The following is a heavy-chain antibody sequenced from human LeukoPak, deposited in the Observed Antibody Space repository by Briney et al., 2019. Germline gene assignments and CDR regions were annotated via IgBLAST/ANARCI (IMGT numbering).Heavy chain of an antibody. Sequence: ASVKVSCKASGGTFISYAISWVRQAPGQGLEWMGGIIPIFGTANYAQKFQGRVTITADESTSTAYMELSSLRSEDTAVYYCASGSITIFGVVIVPFDYWGQGTLVTVSS. CDR3: ASGSITIFGVVIVPFDY. J-gene: IGHJ4*02. V-gene: IGHV1-69*13. CDR1: GGTFISYA. CDR2: IIPIFGTA. D-gene: IGHD3-3*01.